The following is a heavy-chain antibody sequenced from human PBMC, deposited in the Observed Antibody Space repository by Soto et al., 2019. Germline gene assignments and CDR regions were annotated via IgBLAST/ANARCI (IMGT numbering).Heavy chain of an antibody. D-gene: IGHD4-17*01. CDR2: ISYDGSKK. Sequence: QVQLVESGGGVVQPGRSLRLSCAASGFSFSYYGMHWVRQAPGKGLEWVAVISYDGSKKYYADSVKGRFTISRDNSKNXLXXQMNSLRAEDTAVYYCAKDKMADYGDKYYYFGMDVWGQGTTVTVSS. CDR1: GFSFSYYG. V-gene: IGHV3-30*18. J-gene: IGHJ6*02. CDR3: AKDKMADYGDKYYYFGMDV.